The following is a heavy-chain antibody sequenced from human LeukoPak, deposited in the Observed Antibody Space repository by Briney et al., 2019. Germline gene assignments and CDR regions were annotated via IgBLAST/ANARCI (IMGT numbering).Heavy chain of an antibody. CDR3: ARVHCSGGSCYSGSAWVDY. Sequence: ASVTVSCKASGYTFTSYGISWVRQAPGQALEWMGWISAYNGNTNYAQKLQGRVTMTTHTSTSTAYMELRSLTSDDTAVYYCARVHCSGGSCYSGSAWVDYWGQGPLVTVSS. D-gene: IGHD2-15*01. CDR1: GYTFTSYG. J-gene: IGHJ4*02. V-gene: IGHV1-18*01. CDR2: ISAYNGNT.